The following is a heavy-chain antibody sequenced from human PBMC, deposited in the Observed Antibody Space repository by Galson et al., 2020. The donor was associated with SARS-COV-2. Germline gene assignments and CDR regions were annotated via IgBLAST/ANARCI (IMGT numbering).Heavy chain of an antibody. J-gene: IGHJ6*02. CDR1: GFTFNNYW. V-gene: IGHV3-74*01. Sequence: GGSLRLSCAASGFTFNNYWMHWVRQAPGKGLVWVSRVNSDGATTTYADSVKGRFTISRDNAKNTLYLQMNGLRAEDTAVYFCAREPSPVTLLDYSYYYGMDVWGQGTTVTVSS. CDR3: AREPSPVTLLDYSYYYGMDV. D-gene: IGHD4-17*01. CDR2: VNSDGATT.